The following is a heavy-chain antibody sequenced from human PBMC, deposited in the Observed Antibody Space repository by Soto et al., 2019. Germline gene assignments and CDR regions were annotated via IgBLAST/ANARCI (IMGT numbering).Heavy chain of an antibody. V-gene: IGHV1-46*03. CDR2: INPSGGST. CDR1: GYTFTSYY. Sequence: ASVXVSCKASGYTFTSYYMHWVRQAHGQGLEWMGIINPSGGSTSYAQKFQDRVTMTRDTSTSTVYMELSSLRSEDTAVYYCARGNGYSGYDLTWFDPWGQGTLVTSP. CDR3: ARGNGYSGYDLTWFDP. D-gene: IGHD5-12*01. J-gene: IGHJ5*02.